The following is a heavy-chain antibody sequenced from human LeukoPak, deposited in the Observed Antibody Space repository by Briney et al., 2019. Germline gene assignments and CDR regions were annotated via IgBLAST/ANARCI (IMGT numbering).Heavy chain of an antibody. CDR2: ISGSSDNI. D-gene: IGHD5-18*01. CDR3: AKGLKTAVGPYMGYHYYMDV. V-gene: IGHV3-23*01. Sequence: GGSLRLSCAASGFTFSTQAMTWVRQAPGRGLEWVSGISGSSDNIYYADSVKGRFTISRDNSRDTLYLQMNSLRAEDTAVYYCAKGLKTAVGPYMGYHYYMDVWGKGTTVTVSS. CDR1: GFTFSTQA. J-gene: IGHJ6*03.